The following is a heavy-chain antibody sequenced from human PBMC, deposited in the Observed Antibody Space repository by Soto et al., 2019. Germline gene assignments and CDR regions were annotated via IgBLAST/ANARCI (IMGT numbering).Heavy chain of an antibody. V-gene: IGHV5-51*01. CDR2: IYPGDSET. Sequence: EVQLVQSGAEVKKPGESLKISCKGSGYSFTSYHIVWVRQMPAKGLEWMGIIYPGDSETRYSPSLQGQVTMSADKSTSTAYLQWSSLKASDTAMYYCARRSYCDGDCTRRPYDYYAMDVWGQGTTVTVSS. D-gene: IGHD2-21*02. CDR1: GYSFTSYH. CDR3: ARRSYCDGDCTRRPYDYYAMDV. J-gene: IGHJ6*02.